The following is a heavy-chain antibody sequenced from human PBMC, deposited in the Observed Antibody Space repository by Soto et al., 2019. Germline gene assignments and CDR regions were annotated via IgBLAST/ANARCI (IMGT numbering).Heavy chain of an antibody. J-gene: IGHJ5*02. Sequence: LSLTCTVSSTSMSSGAYYWTWIRQSPGKGLEWIGYIYYSGSTYYNPSLESRVAISLDTSRSQFSLTLHSVTAADTAIYYCARDRHNNFFDPWGQGTLVTVSS. CDR2: IYYSGST. V-gene: IGHV4-31*03. CDR3: ARDRHNNFFDP. D-gene: IGHD6-6*01. CDR1: STSMSSGAYY.